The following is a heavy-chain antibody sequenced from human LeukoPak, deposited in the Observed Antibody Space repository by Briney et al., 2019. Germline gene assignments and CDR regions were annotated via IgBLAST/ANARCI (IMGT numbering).Heavy chain of an antibody. J-gene: IGHJ6*02. Sequence: PGGSLRLSCAASGLTFSSYAMSWVRQAPGKGLEWVSAISGSGGSTYYADSVKGRFTISRDNSKNTLYLQMNSLRAEDTAVYYCARTYYDFWSGYYSRYYYYGMDVWGQGTTVTVSS. CDR1: GLTFSSYA. CDR3: ARTYYDFWSGYYSRYYYYGMDV. CDR2: ISGSGGST. D-gene: IGHD3-3*01. V-gene: IGHV3-23*01.